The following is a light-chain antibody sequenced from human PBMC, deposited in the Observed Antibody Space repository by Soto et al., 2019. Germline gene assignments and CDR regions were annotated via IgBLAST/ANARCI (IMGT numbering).Light chain of an antibody. CDR1: QNIRDS. J-gene: IGKJ1*01. CDR3: QQSYGTPPT. CDR2: TAS. V-gene: IGKV1-39*01. Sequence: DIQMTQSPSSLSASVGDRVSITCRASQNIRDSLNWYQQKPGKAPDLLIHTASSLQSGVPSRFSGSGAGTDFTLTISCLQREDFATYYCQQSYGTPPTFGQGTKVEIK.